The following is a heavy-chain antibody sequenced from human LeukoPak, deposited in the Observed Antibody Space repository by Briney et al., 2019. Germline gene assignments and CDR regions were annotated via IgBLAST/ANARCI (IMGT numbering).Heavy chain of an antibody. V-gene: IGHV1-2*06. D-gene: IGHD3-22*01. CDR3: ATTSGYYYYYFDY. J-gene: IGHJ4*02. CDR2: INPNSGGT. Sequence: ASVKVSCKASGYTFTGYYMHWVRQAPGQGLEWMGRINPNSGGTNYAQKFQGRVTMTRDTSISTAYVELSRLRSDDTAVYYCATTSGYYYYYFDYWGQGTLVTVSS. CDR1: GYTFTGYY.